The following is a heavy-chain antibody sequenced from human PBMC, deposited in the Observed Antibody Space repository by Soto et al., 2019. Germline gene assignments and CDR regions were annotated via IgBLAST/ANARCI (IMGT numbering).Heavy chain of an antibody. V-gene: IGHV1-69*05. D-gene: IGHD1-7*01. CDR3: ARDLVWNYDWFDA. CDR2: IIPIFGTA. Sequence: QVQLVQSGAEVKKPGSSVKVSCKASGGTFSSYAISWVRQAPGQGLEWMGGIIPIFGTANYAQKFQGRVTXTXDXXTSTAYMEPSSLRSEDTAVYYCARDLVWNYDWFDAWGQGTLVTASS. CDR1: GGTFSSYA. J-gene: IGHJ5*02.